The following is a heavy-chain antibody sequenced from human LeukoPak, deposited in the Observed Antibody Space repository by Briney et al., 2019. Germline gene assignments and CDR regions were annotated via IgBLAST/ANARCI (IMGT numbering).Heavy chain of an antibody. CDR3: ARDFTPPPADGTGGVFDY. Sequence: ASVKVSCMASGYTFSSYGVNWVRQAPGQGLEWMGWVSPYNGETNYAQKFQDRVTMTTDTSTNTAYMELRSLRSDDTAVYYCARDFTPPPADGTGGVFDYWGQGTLVTVSS. CDR2: VSPYNGET. CDR1: GYTFSSYG. V-gene: IGHV1-18*01. D-gene: IGHD6-13*01. J-gene: IGHJ4*02.